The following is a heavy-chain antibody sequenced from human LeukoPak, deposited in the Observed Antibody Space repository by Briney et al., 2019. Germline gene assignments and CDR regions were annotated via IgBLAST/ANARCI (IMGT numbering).Heavy chain of an antibody. CDR1: GFTFSSCS. D-gene: IGHD4-23*01. CDR2: ISSSSSYI. J-gene: IGHJ4*02. V-gene: IGHV3-21*01. CDR3: ATTTSFYGGNLNPFDY. Sequence: PGGSLRLSCAASGFTFSSCSMNWVRQAPGKGLEWVSSISSSSSYIYYADSVKGRFTISRDNAKNSLYLQMNSLRAEDTAVYYCATTTSFYGGNLNPFDYWGQGTLVTVSS.